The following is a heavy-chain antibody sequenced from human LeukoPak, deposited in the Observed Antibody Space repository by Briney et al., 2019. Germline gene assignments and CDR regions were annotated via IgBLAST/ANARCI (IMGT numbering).Heavy chain of an antibody. CDR2: INWNGGST. Sequence: GGSLRLSCAASGFTFDDYGMSWVRQAPGKGLEWVSGINWNGGSTGYADSVKGRFTISRDNAKNSLYLQMNSLRAEDTAVYYCARGYQWELLDYWGQGTLVTVSS. CDR1: GFTFDDYG. CDR3: ARGYQWELLDY. D-gene: IGHD1-26*01. J-gene: IGHJ4*02. V-gene: IGHV3-20*04.